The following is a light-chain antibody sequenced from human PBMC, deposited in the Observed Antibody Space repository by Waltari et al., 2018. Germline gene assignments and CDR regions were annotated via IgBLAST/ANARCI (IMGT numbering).Light chain of an antibody. J-gene: IGKJ4*01. CDR1: QSITNF. CDR2: AAS. CDR3: QQSYNTPLT. Sequence: DIQMTQSPSSLSASVGDRVTITCRESQSITNFLNWYQQRPGKAPKLLIYAASILQSGVPSKFSCSGSGTDFTLTISSMQPGDFATYYCQQSYNTPLTFGGGTKVEIK. V-gene: IGKV1-39*01.